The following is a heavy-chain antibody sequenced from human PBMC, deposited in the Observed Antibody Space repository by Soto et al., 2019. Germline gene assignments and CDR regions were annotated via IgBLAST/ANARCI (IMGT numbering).Heavy chain of an antibody. CDR2: IIPIFGTA. Sequence: GASVKVSCKASGGTFSSYAISWVRQAPGQGLEWMGGIIPIFGTANYAQKFQGRVTITADESTSTAYMELSSLRSEDTAVYYCASRSDDYSTKGPNWFDPWGQGTLVTVSS. J-gene: IGHJ5*02. V-gene: IGHV1-69*13. D-gene: IGHD4-4*01. CDR1: GGTFSSYA. CDR3: ASRSDDYSTKGPNWFDP.